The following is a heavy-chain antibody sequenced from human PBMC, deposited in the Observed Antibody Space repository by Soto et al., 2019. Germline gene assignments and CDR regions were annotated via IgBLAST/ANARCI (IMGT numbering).Heavy chain of an antibody. CDR3: ASNRYCSGGSCYGRGYYYYYMDV. CDR2: ISAYNGNT. Sequence: ASVKVSCKASGYTFTSYGIIWVRQAPGQGLEWMGWISAYNGNTNYAQKLQGRVTMTTDTSTSTAYMELSSLRSEDTAVYYCASNRYCSGGSCYGRGYYYYYMDVWGKGTTVTVSS. J-gene: IGHJ6*03. V-gene: IGHV1-18*01. CDR1: GYTFTSYG. D-gene: IGHD2-15*01.